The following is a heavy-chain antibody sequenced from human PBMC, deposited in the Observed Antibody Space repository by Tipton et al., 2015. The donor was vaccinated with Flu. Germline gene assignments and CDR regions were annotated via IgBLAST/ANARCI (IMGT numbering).Heavy chain of an antibody. D-gene: IGHD2-8*02. CDR2: ISYDGSYK. J-gene: IGHJ4*02. CDR3: AKDAGYSTVWYPGH. CDR1: GITLSNYA. Sequence: SLRLSCAASGITLSNYAIHWVRQAPGKGLEWVAVISYDGSYKSYADSVKGRFTISRDNSKNTLFLQMNSLRGDDTAVYYCAKDAGYSTVWYPGHWGQGTLVTVSA. V-gene: IGHV3-30*18.